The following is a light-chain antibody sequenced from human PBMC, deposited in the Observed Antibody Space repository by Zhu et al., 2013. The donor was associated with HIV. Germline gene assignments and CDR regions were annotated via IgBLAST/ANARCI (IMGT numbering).Light chain of an antibody. CDR3: QQYGNSPRT. CDR2: DAS. J-gene: IGKJ1*01. Sequence: EIVLTQSPATLSLSPGERATLSCRAGQSINNFLAWYQQKSGQAPRLLIYDASNRATGIPARFSGSGSGTDFTLTISGLEPEDFAVYHCQQYGNSPRTFGQGTKVEIK. V-gene: IGKV3-11*01. CDR1: QSINNF.